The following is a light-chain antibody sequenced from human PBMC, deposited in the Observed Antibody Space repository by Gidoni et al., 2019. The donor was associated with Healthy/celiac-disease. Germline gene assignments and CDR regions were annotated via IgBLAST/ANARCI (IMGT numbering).Light chain of an antibody. V-gene: IGKV3-11*01. J-gene: IGKJ1*01. CDR1: QRVSSY. CDR2: DAS. Sequence: EIVLTQSPATLSLSPGERATLSCRASQRVSSYLAWYQQKPGQAPRLLIYDASNRATGIPARFSGSGSGTDFTLTISSLEPEDFAVYYCQQRSNWGWTFXQXTKVEIK. CDR3: QQRSNWGWT.